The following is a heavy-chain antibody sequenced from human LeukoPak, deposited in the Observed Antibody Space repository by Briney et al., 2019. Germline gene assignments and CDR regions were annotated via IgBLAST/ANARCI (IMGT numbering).Heavy chain of an antibody. CDR2: ISCSGSTI. Sequence: GGSLRLSCAASGFTFSDYYMSWIRQAPGKGLEWVSYISCSGSTIYYADSVRGRFTISRDNAKNSLYLQMNSLRAEDTAVYYCASGRGWLQLLFDYWGQGTLVTVSS. V-gene: IGHV3-11*01. CDR1: GFTFSDYY. CDR3: ASGRGWLQLLFDY. D-gene: IGHD5-24*01. J-gene: IGHJ4*02.